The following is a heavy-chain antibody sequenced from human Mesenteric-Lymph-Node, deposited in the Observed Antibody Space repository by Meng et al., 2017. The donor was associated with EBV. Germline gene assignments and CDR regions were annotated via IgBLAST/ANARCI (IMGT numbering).Heavy chain of an antibody. D-gene: IGHD1-26*01. Sequence: EVRLVDAGGGLVQPGGSLRLSFAASGFTFSSYWMHWVRQAPGKGLVWVSHINTYGSRTDYADSVKGRFTISRDNAKNTLSLQMNSLRAEDTAVYYCTSDLGGATDFWGQGTLVTVSS. J-gene: IGHJ4*02. V-gene: IGHV3-74*01. CDR1: GFTFSSYW. CDR3: TSDLGGATDF. CDR2: INTYGSRT.